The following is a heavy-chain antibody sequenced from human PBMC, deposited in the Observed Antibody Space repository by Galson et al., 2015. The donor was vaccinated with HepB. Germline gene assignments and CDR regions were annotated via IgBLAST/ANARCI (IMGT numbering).Heavy chain of an antibody. J-gene: IGHJ5*02. CDR3: ARGPQYCSGGSCYWFDP. Sequence: SVKVSCKASGYTFTSYYMHWVRQAPGQGLEWMGIINPSGGSTSYAQKFQGRVTMTRDTSTSTVYMELSSLRSEDTAVYYCARGPQYCSGGSCYWFDPWGQGTLVTVSS. V-gene: IGHV1-46*01. D-gene: IGHD2-15*01. CDR1: GYTFTSYY. CDR2: INPSGGST.